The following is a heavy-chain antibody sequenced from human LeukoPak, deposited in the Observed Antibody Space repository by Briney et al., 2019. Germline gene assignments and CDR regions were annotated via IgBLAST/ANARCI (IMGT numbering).Heavy chain of an antibody. CDR1: GFTFSSYA. CDR3: AKSRKYYDILTGYYGWDY. Sequence: GGSLRLSCAASGFTFSSYAMSWVRQAPGKGLEWVSAISGSGGSTYYADSVKGRFTISRDNSKNTLYLQMNSLRAEDTAVYYCAKSRKYYDILTGYYGWDYWGQGTLVTVSS. CDR2: ISGSGGST. V-gene: IGHV3-23*01. D-gene: IGHD3-9*01. J-gene: IGHJ4*02.